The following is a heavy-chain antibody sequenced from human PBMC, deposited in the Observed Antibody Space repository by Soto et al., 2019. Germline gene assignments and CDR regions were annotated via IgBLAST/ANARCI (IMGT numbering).Heavy chain of an antibody. V-gene: IGHV3-33*01. CDR2: IWYDGSNK. D-gene: IGHD6-19*01. J-gene: IGHJ4*02. CDR1: GFTFSSYG. Sequence: QVQLVESGGGVVQPGRSLRLSCAASGFTFSSYGMHWVRQAPGKGLEWVAVIWYDGSNKYYADSVKGRFTISRDNSKNRLYLQRNSLRAEDTAVYYCARDRYSSGWYDLDYWGQGTLVTVSS. CDR3: ARDRYSSGWYDLDY.